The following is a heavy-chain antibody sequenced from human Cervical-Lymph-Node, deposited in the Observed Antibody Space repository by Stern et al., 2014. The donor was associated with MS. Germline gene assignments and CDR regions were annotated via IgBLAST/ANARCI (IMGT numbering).Heavy chain of an antibody. D-gene: IGHD1-26*01. CDR3: ATTRWDLFTWNWFDP. CDR1: GGSISSSGYY. Sequence: DQLVESGPGLVKPSQTLSLTCTVSGGSISSSGYYWSWIRQPADKGLEWIGRIHDSGSTYYTPSLKRRVTISMDTAQNQFSLKLPSVTAADTAVYYCATTRWDLFTWNWFDPWGQGTLVTVSS. J-gene: IGHJ5*02. CDR2: IHDSGST. V-gene: IGHV4-61*02.